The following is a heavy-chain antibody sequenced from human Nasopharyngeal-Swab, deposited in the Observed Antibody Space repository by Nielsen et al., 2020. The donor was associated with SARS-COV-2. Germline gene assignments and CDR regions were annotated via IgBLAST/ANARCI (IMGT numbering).Heavy chain of an antibody. CDR1: GFTFSSYE. J-gene: IGHJ6*02. D-gene: IGHD4-11*01. V-gene: IGHV3-48*03. Sequence: GGSLRLSCAASGFTFSSYEMSWVRQAPGKGLEWVSYISSSGSTIYYADSVKGRFTISRDNAKNSLYLQMNSLRAEDTAVYYCAIGTTTAYYYYGMDVWGQGTTVTVSS. CDR2: ISSSGSTI. CDR3: AIGTTTAYYYYGMDV.